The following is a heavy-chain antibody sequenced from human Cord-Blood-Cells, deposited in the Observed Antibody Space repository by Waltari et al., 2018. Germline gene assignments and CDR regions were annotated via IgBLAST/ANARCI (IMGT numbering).Heavy chain of an antibody. CDR3: ASSFGSGSYYWYFDL. CDR2: IYYSGST. Sequence: QLQLQESGPGLVKPSETLSLTCTVSGGSISSSSYYWGWTRQPQGKGLEWIGSIYYSGSTYYNPSLKSRVTISVDTSKNHFSLKLSSVTAADTAVYYCASSFGSGSYYWYFDLWGRGTLVTVSS. J-gene: IGHJ2*01. V-gene: IGHV4-39*01. D-gene: IGHD3-10*01. CDR1: GGSISSSSYY.